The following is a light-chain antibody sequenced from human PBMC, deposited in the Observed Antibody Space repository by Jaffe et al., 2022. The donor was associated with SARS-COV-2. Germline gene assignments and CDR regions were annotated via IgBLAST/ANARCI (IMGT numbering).Light chain of an antibody. V-gene: IGKV1-33*01. CDR3: QQYDNIPLT. CDR1: QDISNS. CDR2: DAS. Sequence: IQMTQSPSSLSASVGDRVTFTCQASQDISNSLSWYQQRPGKAPNLLIYDASNLRTGVPSRFTGGGSGTNFTFTITSLQPEDIAIYFCQQYDNIPLTFGQGTRLDIK. J-gene: IGKJ5*01.